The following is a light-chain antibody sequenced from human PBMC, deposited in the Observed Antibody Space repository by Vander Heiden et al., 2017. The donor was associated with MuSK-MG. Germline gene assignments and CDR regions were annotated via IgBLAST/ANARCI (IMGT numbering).Light chain of an antibody. CDR3: QQYGNLPRT. V-gene: IGKV3D-20*01. J-gene: IGKJ2*01. Sequence: ELVLTQSPATLSLSPGERATLSCGASQSVSSNYLAWYQQKPGLAPKLLSYDASTRPTGIPDRVRGRGSGTDFTLTITRLEPEDFAVYFCQQYGNLPRTFGQGTKLEIK. CDR2: DAS. CDR1: QSVSSNY.